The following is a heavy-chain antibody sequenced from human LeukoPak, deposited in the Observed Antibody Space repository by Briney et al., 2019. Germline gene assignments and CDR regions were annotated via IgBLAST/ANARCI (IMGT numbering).Heavy chain of an antibody. J-gene: IGHJ4*02. V-gene: IGHV1-69*04. CDR2: IIPILGIA. Sequence: ASVKVSCKASGGTFSSYAISWVRQAPGQGLEWMGRIIPILGIANYAQKFQGRVTITADKSTSTAYMELSSLRSEDTAVYYCARLSQPPLGYCSGGSCHQPPISFDYWGQGTLVTVSS. CDR1: GGTFSSYA. D-gene: IGHD2-15*01. CDR3: ARLSQPPLGYCSGGSCHQPPISFDY.